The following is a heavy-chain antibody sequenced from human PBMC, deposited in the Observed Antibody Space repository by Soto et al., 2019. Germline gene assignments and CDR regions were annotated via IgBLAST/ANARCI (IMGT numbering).Heavy chain of an antibody. J-gene: IGHJ6*02. CDR2: IYSGGST. CDR3: ARDLRGEIDYYYHGRDV. V-gene: IGHV3-66*01. Sequence: GGSLRLSCAASGFTVSSNYMSWVRQAPGKGLEWVSVIYSGGSTYYADSVKGRFTISRDNSKNTLYLQMNSLRAEDTAVYYCARDLRGEIDYYYHGRDVWGQGTTVPFPS. D-gene: IGHD4-17*01. CDR1: GFTVSSNY.